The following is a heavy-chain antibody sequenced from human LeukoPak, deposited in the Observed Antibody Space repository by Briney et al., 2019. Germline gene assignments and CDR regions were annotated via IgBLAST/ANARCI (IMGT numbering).Heavy chain of an antibody. J-gene: IGHJ4*02. D-gene: IGHD2-15*01. Sequence: SETLSLTCTVSGYSISSDYYWGWIRQPPGKGLEWIGSIYHSGSTYYNPSLKSRVTISVDTSKNQFSLKLRSVTAADTAVYYCARNSCPSGSCYDNRGYFDYWGQGTLVTVSS. CDR1: GYSISSDYY. V-gene: IGHV4-38-2*02. CDR2: IYHSGST. CDR3: ARNSCPSGSCYDNRGYFDY.